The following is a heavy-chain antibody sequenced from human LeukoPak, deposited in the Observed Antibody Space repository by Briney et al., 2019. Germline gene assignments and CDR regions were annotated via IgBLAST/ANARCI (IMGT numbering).Heavy chain of an antibody. Sequence: ASVKISCKASGYTFTGYYMHWVRQAPGQGLEWMGWINPNSGGTNYAQKFQGRVTMTRDTSITTAYMELSRLRSDDTAVYYCARDEMDYYGSGSYYYDYWGQGTLVTVSS. CDR2: INPNSGGT. V-gene: IGHV1-2*02. D-gene: IGHD3-10*01. J-gene: IGHJ4*02. CDR3: ARDEMDYYGSGSYYYDY. CDR1: GYTFTGYY.